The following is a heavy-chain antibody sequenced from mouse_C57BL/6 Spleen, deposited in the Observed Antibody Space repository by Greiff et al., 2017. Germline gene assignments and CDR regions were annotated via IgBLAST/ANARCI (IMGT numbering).Heavy chain of an antibody. D-gene: IGHD3-3*01. V-gene: IGHV5-4*01. Sequence: EVQLVESGGGLVKPGGSLKLSCAASGFTFSSYAMSWVRQTPEKRLEWVATISDGGSYTYYPDNVKGRFTISRDNAKNNLYLQMSHLKSEDTAMYYCARDRGWLPFDYWGQGTTLTVSS. J-gene: IGHJ2*01. CDR1: GFTFSSYA. CDR2: ISDGGSYT. CDR3: ARDRGWLPFDY.